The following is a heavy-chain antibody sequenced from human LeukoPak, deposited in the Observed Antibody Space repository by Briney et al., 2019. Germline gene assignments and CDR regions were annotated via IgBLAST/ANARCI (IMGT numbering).Heavy chain of an antibody. V-gene: IGHV3-21*01. CDR2: ISSSSSYI. Sequence: GGSLRLSCAASGFTFSSYSMNWVRQAPGKGLEWVSSISSSSSYIYYADSVKGRFTISRDNAKNSLYLQMNSLRAEDTAVYYCARDRSTYYYDSSGYYPYYFDYWGQGTLVTVSS. D-gene: IGHD3-22*01. J-gene: IGHJ4*02. CDR1: GFTFSSYS. CDR3: ARDRSTYYYDSSGYYPYYFDY.